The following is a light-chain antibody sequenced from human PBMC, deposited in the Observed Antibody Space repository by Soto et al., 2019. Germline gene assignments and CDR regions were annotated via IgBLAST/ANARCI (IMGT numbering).Light chain of an antibody. V-gene: IGLV1-40*01. CDR2: DTS. CDR1: SSNIGAGYD. Sequence: QSFLAQAPSMSGAPGQRVTISCTGSSSNIGAGYDVHWYQQLPGTAPKVLIYDTSNRPSGVPDRFSGSKSGTSASLAITGLQAEDEADYYCQSYDSSLSGYVFGTGTKVTVL. CDR3: QSYDSSLSGYV. J-gene: IGLJ1*01.